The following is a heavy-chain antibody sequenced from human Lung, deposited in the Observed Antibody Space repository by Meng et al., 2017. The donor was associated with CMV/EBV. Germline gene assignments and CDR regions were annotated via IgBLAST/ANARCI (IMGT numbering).Heavy chain of an antibody. J-gene: IGHJ6*02. CDR3: ASSLRYYDFWSGYYTGDYYYYGMDV. Sequence: LXCTVSGGSISSSSYYWGWIRQPPGEGLEWIGSIYYSGSTYYNPSLKSRVTISVDTSKNQFSLKLSSVTAADTAVYYCASSLRYYDFWSGYYTGDYYYYGMDVWXQGTAVTVSS. V-gene: IGHV4-39*07. D-gene: IGHD3-3*01. CDR1: GGSISSSSYY. CDR2: IYYSGST.